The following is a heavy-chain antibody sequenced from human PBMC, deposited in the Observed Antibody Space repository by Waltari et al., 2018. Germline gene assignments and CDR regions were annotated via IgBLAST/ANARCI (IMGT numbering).Heavy chain of an antibody. V-gene: IGHV3-48*03. J-gene: IGHJ4*02. CDR3: ARQTYYDFWSGYYTRSFDY. D-gene: IGHD3-3*01. Sequence: EVQLVESGGGLVQPGGSLRLSCAASGFTFSSYEMNWVRRAPGKGLGWVSYSSSSGSTIYYADSVKGRFTISRDNAKNSLYLQMNSLRAEDTAVYYCARQTYYDFWSGYYTRSFDYWGQGTQVTVSS. CDR2: SSSSGSTI. CDR1: GFTFSSYE.